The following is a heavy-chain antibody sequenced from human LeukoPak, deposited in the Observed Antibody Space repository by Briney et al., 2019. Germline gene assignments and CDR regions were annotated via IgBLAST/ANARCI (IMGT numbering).Heavy chain of an antibody. V-gene: IGHV4-59*01. CDR2: IYYSGST. J-gene: IGHJ4*02. CDR3: ARGSHYYDSSGYSFDY. Sequence: SETLSLTCTASGGSISSYYWSWIRQPPGKGLEWIGYIYYSGSTNYNPSLKSRITTSLDTSKNQFSLKLSSVTAADTAVYCCARGSHYYDSSGYSFDYWGQGTLVTVSS. D-gene: IGHD3-22*01. CDR1: GGSISSYY.